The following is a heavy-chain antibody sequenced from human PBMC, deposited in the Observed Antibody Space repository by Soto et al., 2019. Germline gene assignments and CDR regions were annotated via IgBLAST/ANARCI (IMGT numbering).Heavy chain of an antibody. Sequence: SETLSLTCAVYGGSFSGYYWSWIRQPPGKGLEWIGEINHSGSTNYNPSLKSRVTISVDTSKNQFSLKLSSVTAADTAVYYCARVSPIGIDIVVVPAARNYYGMDVWGQGTTVTVSS. J-gene: IGHJ6*02. CDR2: INHSGST. CDR3: ARVSPIGIDIVVVPAARNYYGMDV. V-gene: IGHV4-34*01. CDR1: GGSFSGYY. D-gene: IGHD2-2*01.